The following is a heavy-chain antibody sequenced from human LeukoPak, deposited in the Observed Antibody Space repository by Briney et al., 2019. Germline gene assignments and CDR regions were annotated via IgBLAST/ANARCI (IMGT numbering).Heavy chain of an antibody. V-gene: IGHV4-39*07. CDR1: GGSISSSSYY. D-gene: IGHD3-3*01. Sequence: SETLSLTCTVSGGSISSSSYYWGWIRQPPGKGLEWIGSIYYSGSTYYNPSLKSRVTISVDTSKNQFSLKLSSVTAADTAVYYCAREHLYYDFWSGYYYYMDVWGKGTTVTVSS. J-gene: IGHJ6*03. CDR3: AREHLYYDFWSGYYYYMDV. CDR2: IYYSGST.